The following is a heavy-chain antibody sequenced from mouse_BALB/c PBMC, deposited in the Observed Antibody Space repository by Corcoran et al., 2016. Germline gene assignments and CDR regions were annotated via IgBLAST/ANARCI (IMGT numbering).Heavy chain of an antibody. CDR1: GSRFTAYN. V-gene: IGHV1-18*01. Sequence: EVLLQQSGPELVKPGASVKIPCKASGSRFTAYNMDWVRQSHGKSLEWIGDINPRSGGTIYNQTFKGKATLTVDKSSSTAYMELHSMTSEDTAVYYGSRWCITTFDYWGQGTSVTVSS. J-gene: IGHJ2*03. D-gene: IGHD1-1*01. CDR2: INPRSGGT. CDR3: SRWCITTFDY.